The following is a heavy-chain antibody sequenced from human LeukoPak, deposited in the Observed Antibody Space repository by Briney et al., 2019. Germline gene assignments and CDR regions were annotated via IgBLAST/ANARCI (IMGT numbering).Heavy chain of an antibody. D-gene: IGHD3-10*01. CDR1: GYAFVSYG. CDR2: ISPYKGNT. CDR3: SRARMTRVRGVITYFYMDV. Sequence: ASVKVSCKASGYAFVSYGISWVRQAPGQGLEWMGWISPYKGNTNNEQSLQGRVTMTTDTSTSAAYMELRSLRSDDTAVYYCSRARMTRVRGVITYFYMDVWGQGTTVTVSS. J-gene: IGHJ6*03. V-gene: IGHV1-18*01.